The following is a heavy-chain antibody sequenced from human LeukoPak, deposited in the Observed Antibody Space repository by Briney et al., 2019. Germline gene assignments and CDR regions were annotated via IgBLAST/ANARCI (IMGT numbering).Heavy chain of an antibody. Sequence: SETLSLTCTVSGGSISSGGYYWSWIRQHPGKGLEWIGYIYHSGSTYYNPSLKSRVTISVDRSKNQFSLKLSPVTAADTAVYYCARRLSDGMDVWGQGTTVAVSS. CDR3: ARRLSDGMDV. J-gene: IGHJ6*02. V-gene: IGHV4-30-2*01. CDR2: IYHSGST. CDR1: GGSISSGGYY. D-gene: IGHD2/OR15-2a*01.